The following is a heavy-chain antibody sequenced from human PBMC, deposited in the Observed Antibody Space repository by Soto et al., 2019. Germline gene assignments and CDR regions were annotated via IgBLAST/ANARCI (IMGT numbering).Heavy chain of an antibody. CDR3: ARTHPRITGPICPFFDY. CDR2: ISSSGNTI. CDR1: GFTFSDYY. V-gene: IGHV3-11*01. Sequence: PGGSLRLSCAASGFTFSDYYMSWIRQAPGKGLEWVSYISSSGNTIYYADSVKGRFTISRDNAKNSLYLQMNSLRGEDTAVYYCARTHPRITGPICPFFDYWGQGTLVTISS. J-gene: IGHJ4*02. D-gene: IGHD1-20*01.